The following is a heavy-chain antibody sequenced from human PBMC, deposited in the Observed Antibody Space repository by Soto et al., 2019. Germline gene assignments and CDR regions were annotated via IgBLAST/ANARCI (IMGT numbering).Heavy chain of an antibody. Sequence: QITLKESGPMLVNPTQTLTLTCTFSGFSLSTSGVGVGWIRQPPGKALEWLALIYWNDDKWYSPSLKTRLTITKDTSANQVVLTMTNVDPVDTATYYCAHLRGTSSSFDYWGQGTLVTVSS. CDR1: GFSLSTSGVG. D-gene: IGHD2-2*01. CDR2: IYWNDDK. CDR3: AHLRGTSSSFDY. V-gene: IGHV2-5*01. J-gene: IGHJ4*02.